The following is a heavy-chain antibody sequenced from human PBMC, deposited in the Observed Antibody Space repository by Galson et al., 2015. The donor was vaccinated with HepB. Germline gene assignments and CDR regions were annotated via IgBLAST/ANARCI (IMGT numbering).Heavy chain of an antibody. Sequence: SVKVSCKASGYTFTSYGISWVRQAPGQGLEWMGWISAYNGNTNYAQKLQGRVTMTTDTSTSTAYMELRSLRSDDTAVYYCARVVVVPAAGVVREDWFDPWGQGTLVTVSS. CDR1: GYTFTSYG. V-gene: IGHV1-18*04. J-gene: IGHJ5*02. CDR2: ISAYNGNT. CDR3: ARVVVVPAAGVVREDWFDP. D-gene: IGHD2-2*01.